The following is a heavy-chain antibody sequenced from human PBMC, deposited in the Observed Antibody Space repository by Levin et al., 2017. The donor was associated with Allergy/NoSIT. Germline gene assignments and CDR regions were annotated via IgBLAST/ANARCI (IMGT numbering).Heavy chain of an antibody. V-gene: IGHV3-15*01. D-gene: IGHD3-10*01. J-gene: IGHJ3*02. CDR2: IRSKTAGGTI. Sequence: GGSLRLSCAASGFSFSNAWMNWVRQAPGKGLEWVGRIRSKTAGGTIEYAAPVKGRFAISRDDSKNTLYLEMNSLKTEDTAVYYCATDCVLGIIYNAFDIWGRGTMATVSS. CDR3: ATDCVLGIIYNAFDI. CDR1: GFSFSNAW.